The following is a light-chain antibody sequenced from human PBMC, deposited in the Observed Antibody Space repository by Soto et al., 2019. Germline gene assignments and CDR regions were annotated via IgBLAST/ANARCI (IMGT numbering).Light chain of an antibody. CDR2: GAS. CDR3: QQYGSYSQT. V-gene: IGKV1-5*01. CDR1: RPIGSH. J-gene: IGKJ1*01. Sequence: DFPMTQSPSSLSASVGDRVTITCQARRPIGSHLNWYQQKPGKAPNLLIQGASSLESGVPSRFSGSGSGTEFTLAISSLQPDDFATYYCQQYGSYSQTFGQGTKVEIK.